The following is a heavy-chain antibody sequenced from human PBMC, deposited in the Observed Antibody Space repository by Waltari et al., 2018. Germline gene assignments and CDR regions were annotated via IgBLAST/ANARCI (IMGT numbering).Heavy chain of an antibody. CDR1: GYTFTGYY. V-gene: IGHV1-2*06. CDR3: ARDLTYCGGDCYKYGMDV. D-gene: IGHD2-21*01. CDR2: INPNSGGT. Sequence: QVQLVQSGAEVKKPGASVKVSCKASGYTFTGYYMHWVRQAPGQGLEWMGRINPNSGGTNYAQKFQGRVTMTRDTSISRAYMELSRLRSDDTAVYYCARDLTYCGGDCYKYGMDVWGQGTTVTVSS. J-gene: IGHJ6*02.